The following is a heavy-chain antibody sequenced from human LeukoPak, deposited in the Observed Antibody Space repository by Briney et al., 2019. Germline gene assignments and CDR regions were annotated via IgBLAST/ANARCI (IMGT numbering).Heavy chain of an antibody. Sequence: GGSLRLSCAASGFTFNDYAMHWVRQAPGKGLEWVSGIGWNGGNIGYADSVKGRFTISRDNAKNSLYLQMNSLRVEDTAVYYCAKAPTTVTPIGYWGQGTLVTVSS. J-gene: IGHJ4*02. CDR3: AKAPTTVTPIGY. V-gene: IGHV3-9*01. D-gene: IGHD4-17*01. CDR2: IGWNGGNI. CDR1: GFTFNDYA.